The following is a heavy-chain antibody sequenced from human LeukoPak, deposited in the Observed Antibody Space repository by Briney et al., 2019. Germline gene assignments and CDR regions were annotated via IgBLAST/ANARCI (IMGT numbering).Heavy chain of an antibody. J-gene: IGHJ5*02. V-gene: IGHV4-31*03. CDR1: GDSISSGGNF. CDR3: TTYCTSTTCHNWFDP. D-gene: IGHD2-8*01. Sequence: PSETPSLTCSVSGDSISSGGNFWSWIRQRPGKGLEWIGYISYSGSTKYNPSLKSRVTMSADTSKNQFSLKLSSVTAADTAVYYCTTYCTSTTCHNWFDPWGQGTLVTVSS. CDR2: ISYSGST.